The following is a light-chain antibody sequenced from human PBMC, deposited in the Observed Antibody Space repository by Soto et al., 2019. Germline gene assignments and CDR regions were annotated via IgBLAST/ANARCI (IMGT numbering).Light chain of an antibody. V-gene: IGLV2-8*01. CDR3: ISYTRNSCSV. CDR2: EVS. CDR1: SSDVGRYYY. J-gene: IGLJ1*01. Sequence: QSVLTQPPSASGAPGQSVTISCTGTSSDVGRYYYISWYQQRPGKAPKLIIYEVSKRPSGVPDRLSGFKYGNTASLTVSGLHAEDETDYYCISYTRNSCSVFGSGPNVTVL.